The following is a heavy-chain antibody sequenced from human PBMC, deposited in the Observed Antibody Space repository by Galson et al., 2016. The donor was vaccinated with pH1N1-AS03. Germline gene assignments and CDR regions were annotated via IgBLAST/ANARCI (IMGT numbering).Heavy chain of an antibody. Sequence: FLRLCCVACVVISSDSNMGWVCVVRGKSVVWVTFFACTGKTIYYADSVKGRFTISRDNFKNSVYLHLDNLRAEDTAVYHCAREPMVLRGILRYSGEHNHDTPPAASTNHPTPAPPTPAPRNTPQNTTPPDPQLKDYF. CDR1: VVISSDSN. V-gene: IGHV3-11*01. D-gene: IGHD3-10*01. CDR3: AREPMVLRGILRYSGEHNHDTPPAASTNHPTPAPPTPAPRNTPQNTTPPDPQLKDYF. J-gene: IGHJ1*01. CDR2: FACTGKTI.